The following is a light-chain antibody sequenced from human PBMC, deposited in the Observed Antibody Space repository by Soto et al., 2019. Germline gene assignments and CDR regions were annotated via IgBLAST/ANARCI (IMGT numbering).Light chain of an antibody. CDR1: RSDDGSYNL. V-gene: IGLV2-23*01. Sequence: QSVLTQPASVSGSPGQSITISCTGTRSDDGSYNLVSWYQQHPGKAPKLLIYEGSKRPSGVSNRFSGSNSGNTASLSISGLQAEDEADYYCCSSAGSSTHVVFGGGTKLTVL. CDR3: CSSAGSSTHVV. CDR2: EGS. J-gene: IGLJ2*01.